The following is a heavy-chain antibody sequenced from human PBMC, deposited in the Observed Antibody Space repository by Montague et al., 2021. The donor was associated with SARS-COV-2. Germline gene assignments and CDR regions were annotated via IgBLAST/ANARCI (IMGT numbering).Heavy chain of an antibody. CDR2: IYYSGSA. J-gene: IGHJ3*02. D-gene: IGHD5-18*01. Sequence: SETLSLTCTVSGGSISSFYWSWIRQPPGKGLEWIGDIYYSGSANYNPSLKSRVTISLDTSKNQFSLKPNSVTAADMAVYYCARGSYGHDAFDIWGQGTMVTVSS. V-gene: IGHV4-59*01. CDR3: ARGSYGHDAFDI. CDR1: GGSISSFY.